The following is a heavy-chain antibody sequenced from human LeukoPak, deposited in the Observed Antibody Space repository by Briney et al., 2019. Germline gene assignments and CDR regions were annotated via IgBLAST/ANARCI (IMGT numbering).Heavy chain of an antibody. Sequence: PGGSLRLSCAASGFTFSSYSMNWVRQAPGKGLEWVSSISSSSSYIYYADSVKGRFTISRDNSKNTVYLQMNSLRAEDTAVYYCAGTYYYDSDAYYHPFDYWGQGSLVTVSS. CDR2: ISSSSSYI. J-gene: IGHJ4*02. D-gene: IGHD3-22*01. CDR3: AGTYYYDSDAYYHPFDY. V-gene: IGHV3-21*04. CDR1: GFTFSSYS.